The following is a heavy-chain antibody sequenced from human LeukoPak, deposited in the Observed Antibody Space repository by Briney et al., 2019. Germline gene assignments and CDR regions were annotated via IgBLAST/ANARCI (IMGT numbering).Heavy chain of an antibody. CDR2: ISGSGGTT. Sequence: GGSLRLSCAASGFTFSNYGMNWVRQAPGKGLEWVSVISGSGGTTYYADSVKGRFAISRDNSKNTLYLQMNSLRAEDTAVYYCAKSGITFGGPLDYWGQGTLVTVSS. J-gene: IGHJ4*02. V-gene: IGHV3-23*01. CDR3: AKSGITFGGPLDY. D-gene: IGHD3-16*01. CDR1: GFTFSNYG.